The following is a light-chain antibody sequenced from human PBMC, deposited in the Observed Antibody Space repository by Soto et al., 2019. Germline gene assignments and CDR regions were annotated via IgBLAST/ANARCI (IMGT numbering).Light chain of an antibody. V-gene: IGKV3-15*01. CDR2: GAS. J-gene: IGKJ5*01. Sequence: EIVMTQSPATLSVSPGKRATLSCRASQGVSANLAWYQQKPGQAPRLLIYGASTRATGIPARFSGSGSETEFTLTITSLQSEDFAVYYCQQYENWPYTFGQGTRLEI. CDR1: QGVSAN. CDR3: QQYENWPYT.